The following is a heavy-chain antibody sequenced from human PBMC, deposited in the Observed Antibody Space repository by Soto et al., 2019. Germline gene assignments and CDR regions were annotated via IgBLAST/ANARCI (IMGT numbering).Heavy chain of an antibody. J-gene: IGHJ5*02. Sequence: EEQLVESGGGLAQPGGSLRLSCVASGFTFTTYWMSWVRQAPGKGLEWVANIRQDGGAQYYVDSVKGRFTISRDNAKNXVYLQMDSLRVEDTAVYYCVRGGHGSGSYLGSSWGQGILVTVSS. CDR1: GFTFTTYW. CDR3: VRGGHGSGSYLGSS. D-gene: IGHD3-10*01. CDR2: IRQDGGAQ. V-gene: IGHV3-7*03.